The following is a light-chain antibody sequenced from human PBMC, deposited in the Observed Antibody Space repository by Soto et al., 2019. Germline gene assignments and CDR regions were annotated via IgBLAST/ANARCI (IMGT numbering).Light chain of an antibody. CDR3: KQYGSSPGT. CDR2: GAS. CDR1: QTVSSSF. Sequence: EIVLTQSPGTLSLSPGEGATLSCRARQTVSSSFLAWYQQKAGQAPRLLIYGASSRATGIPDRFSGSGSEKDFTLTIIRLEPEDFAVYYCKQYGSSPGTFGQGTKVEIK. V-gene: IGKV3-20*01. J-gene: IGKJ1*01.